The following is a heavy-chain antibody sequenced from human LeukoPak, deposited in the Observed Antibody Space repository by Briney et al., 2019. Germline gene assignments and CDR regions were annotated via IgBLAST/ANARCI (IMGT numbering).Heavy chain of an antibody. CDR1: GGSISSNSYY. CDR2: IYYSGGT. CDR3: TRQEYQLLFSGFGP. D-gene: IGHD2-2*01. Sequence: PSETLSLTCTVSGGSISSNSYYWGWIRQPPGKGLEWIGSIYYSGGTYYNPSLKSRVTISVDTSKNQFSLKLSSVTAADTAVYYCTRQEYQLLFSGFGPWGQGTLVTVSS. J-gene: IGHJ5*02. V-gene: IGHV4-39*01.